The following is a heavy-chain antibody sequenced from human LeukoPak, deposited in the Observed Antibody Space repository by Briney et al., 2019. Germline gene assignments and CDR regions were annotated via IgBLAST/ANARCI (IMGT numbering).Heavy chain of an antibody. J-gene: IGHJ4*02. CDR2: ISYDGSNK. Sequence: GGSLRLSCAASGFTFSSYGMHWVRQAPGKGLEWVAVISYDGSNKYYADSVKGRFTISRDNSKNTLYLQMNSLRAEDTAVYYCAKFYEGFYWGQGTLVTVSP. D-gene: IGHD2/OR15-2a*01. CDR1: GFTFSSYG. V-gene: IGHV3-30*18. CDR3: AKFYEGFY.